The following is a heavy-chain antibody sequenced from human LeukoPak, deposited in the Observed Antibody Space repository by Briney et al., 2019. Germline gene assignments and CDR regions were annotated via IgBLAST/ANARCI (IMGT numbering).Heavy chain of an antibody. CDR1: GFTFSTYS. CDR2: ISSSSSYI. CDR3: AAGEGLHSAFDI. V-gene: IGHV3-21*01. Sequence: GGSLRLSCAASGFTFSTYSMNWVRQAPGKGLEWVSSISSSSSYIYYADSVKGRFTISRDNAKNSLYLRMNSLRAEDTAVYYCAAGEGLHSAFDIWGQGTMVTVSS. D-gene: IGHD4-11*01. J-gene: IGHJ3*02.